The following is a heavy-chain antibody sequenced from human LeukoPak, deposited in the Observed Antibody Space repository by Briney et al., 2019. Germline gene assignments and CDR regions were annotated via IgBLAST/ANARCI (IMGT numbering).Heavy chain of an antibody. CDR3: ARGRVSSSTWYSTYYYYFYMDV. J-gene: IGHJ6*03. CDR1: DDSITMYY. Sequence: SETLSLTCSVSDDSITMYYWTWIRQPPGKGLEWIGYVDHTGSTNFNPSLNGRVSISRGTTKNLFSLRLRSVTAADTAVYFCARGRVSSSTWYSTYYYYFYMDVWGKGTTVTVSS. CDR2: VDHTGST. V-gene: IGHV4-59*01. D-gene: IGHD1-1*01.